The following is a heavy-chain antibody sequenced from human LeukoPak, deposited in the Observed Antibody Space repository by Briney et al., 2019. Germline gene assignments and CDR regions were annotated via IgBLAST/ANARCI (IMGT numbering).Heavy chain of an antibody. CDR1: GFTFSTYW. Sequence: GGSLRLSCAASGFTFSTYWMAWVRQAPGKGLEWVANIKEDESAKHQADSVKGRFTISRDNAQNSVYLQMSSLRGEDTAIYYCARDVGGSLDYWGQGTLVTVSS. D-gene: IGHD1-26*01. V-gene: IGHV3-7*01. CDR2: IKEDESAK. CDR3: ARDVGGSLDY. J-gene: IGHJ4*02.